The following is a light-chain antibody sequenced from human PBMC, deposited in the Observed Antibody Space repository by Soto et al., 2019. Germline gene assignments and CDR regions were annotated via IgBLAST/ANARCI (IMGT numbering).Light chain of an antibody. CDR3: QQYFSNPLT. J-gene: IGKJ4*01. CDR2: WAS. V-gene: IGKV4-1*01. CDR1: QSVLYSSNNKNY. Sequence: DIVMTQSPDSLAVSLGERSTIHCNSSQSVLYSSNNKNYLAWYQEKQGKTPKLLIYWASTREPGVPDRFRGSGSGTDFTLTISRVQAEDVSVYFCQQYFSNPLTFGGGTKVDI.